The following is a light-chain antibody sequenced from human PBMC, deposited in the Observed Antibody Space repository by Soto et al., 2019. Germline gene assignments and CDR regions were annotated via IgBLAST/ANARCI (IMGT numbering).Light chain of an antibody. CDR2: GAS. J-gene: IGKJ4*01. V-gene: IGKV1-39*01. CDR3: QQCFSTPLLT. Sequence: DIQMTQSPSSLSASVGDRVTITCRASQSIITFLNWYQQKPGKAPKLLIYGASNLESGVPSTFSGSGSGTDFTLIISSLQHEDFATYYCQQCFSTPLLTFGGGTKVEIK. CDR1: QSIITF.